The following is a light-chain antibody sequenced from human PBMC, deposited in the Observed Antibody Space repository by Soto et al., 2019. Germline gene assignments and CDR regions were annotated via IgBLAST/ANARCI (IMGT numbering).Light chain of an antibody. CDR1: SSDVGNYNL. V-gene: IGLV2-23*02. CDR2: EVN. J-gene: IGLJ1*01. Sequence: TSSDVGNYNLVSWYQHPPGKAPKLMIYEVNKRPSGVSNRFSGSKSGNTASLTISGLHAQDAAYYYCASYAGSNYVFGPVTTFTVL. CDR3: ASYAGSNYV.